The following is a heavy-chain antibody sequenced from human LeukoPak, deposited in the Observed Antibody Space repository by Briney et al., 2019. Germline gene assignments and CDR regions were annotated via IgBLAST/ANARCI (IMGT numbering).Heavy chain of an antibody. CDR3: ARGPYENDYVWGSYRSLVYFDY. CDR2: INSDGSST. D-gene: IGHD3-16*02. J-gene: IGHJ4*02. V-gene: IGHV3-74*01. Sequence: GGSLRLSCAASGFTFSSYWMHWVRQAPGKGLVWVSRINSDGSSTSYADSVKGRFTISGDNAKNTLYLQMNSLRAEDTAVYYCARGPYENDYVWGSYRSLVYFDYWGQGTLVTVSS. CDR1: GFTFSSYW.